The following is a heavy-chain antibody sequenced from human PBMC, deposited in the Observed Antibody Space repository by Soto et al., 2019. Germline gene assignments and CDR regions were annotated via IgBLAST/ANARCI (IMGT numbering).Heavy chain of an antibody. D-gene: IGHD6-6*01. Sequence: EVQLVESGGGLVKPGGSLRLSCAASGFTFSNAWLSWVRQAPGKGLEWVGRIKSKTDGGTTDYTAPVKGRFTISRDDSKNTLYLQMNSPKTEDTAVYYCTTGSTSTKNYWGQGTLVTVSS. CDR1: GFTFSNAW. J-gene: IGHJ4*02. CDR3: TTGSTSTKNY. V-gene: IGHV3-15*01. CDR2: IKSKTDGGTT.